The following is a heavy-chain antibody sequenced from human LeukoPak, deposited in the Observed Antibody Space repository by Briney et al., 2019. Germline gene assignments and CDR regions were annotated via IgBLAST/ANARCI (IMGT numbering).Heavy chain of an antibody. CDR1: GYSISSGYY. CDR3: ARFFRTVWELPYY. J-gene: IGHJ4*02. Sequence: SETLSLTCSVSGYSISSGYYWGWIRQPPGKGLEWIGNIYHDGNTYYNPSLKSRVTISVDTSKNQFSLRLSSVTAAHTAVYYCARFFRTVWELPYYWGPGTLVTVSS. CDR2: IYHDGNT. V-gene: IGHV4-38-2*02. D-gene: IGHD1-26*01.